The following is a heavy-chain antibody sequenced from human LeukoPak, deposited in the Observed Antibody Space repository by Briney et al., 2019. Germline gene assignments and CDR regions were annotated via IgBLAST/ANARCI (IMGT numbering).Heavy chain of an antibody. CDR3: ARSNYYTVDV. Sequence: LSLTCTVSGGSISDYYMTWIRQPPGKGPEWISYISSSGGTTTYVDSVKGRFTISRDNAKNSLYLQMNSLRADDTAVYYCARSNYYTVDVWGQGTAVTVSS. V-gene: IGHV3-11*01. J-gene: IGHJ6*02. CDR2: ISSSGGTT. CDR1: GGSISDYY.